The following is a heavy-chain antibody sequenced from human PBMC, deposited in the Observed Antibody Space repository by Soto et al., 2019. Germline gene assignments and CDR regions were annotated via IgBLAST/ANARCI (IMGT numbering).Heavy chain of an antibody. D-gene: IGHD5-12*01. CDR2: IHYRGST. Sequence: ETLSLTCTVAGACITSSSYFWGWIRQPPGKGLEWIGNIHYRGSTYYNASLKSRVTISVETPKNHFTLRLSSVTAADSDVYSCARGIGYYFDSWGQGTLVTVSS. V-gene: IGHV4-39*02. CDR1: GACITSSSYF. J-gene: IGHJ4*02. CDR3: ARGIGYYFDS.